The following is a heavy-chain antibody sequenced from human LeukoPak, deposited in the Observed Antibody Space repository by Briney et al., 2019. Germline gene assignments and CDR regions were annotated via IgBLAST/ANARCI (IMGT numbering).Heavy chain of an antibody. CDR2: IRSKAYGGTI. CDR1: GFTFGDYA. CDR3: TRGPIQLWIHNAMDV. V-gene: IGHV3-49*04. D-gene: IGHD5-18*01. J-gene: IGHJ6*02. Sequence: GGSLRLSCTTSGFTFGDYAMSWVRQAPGKGLEWVGFIRSKAYGGTIEYAASVKGRFTISRDDSKSIAYLQMYSLKIEDTALYYCTRGPIQLWIHNAMDVWGQGTTVTVSS.